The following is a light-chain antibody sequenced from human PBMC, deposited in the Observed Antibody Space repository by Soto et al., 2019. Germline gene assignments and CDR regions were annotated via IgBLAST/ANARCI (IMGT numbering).Light chain of an antibody. CDR2: DAS. CDR1: QSVSSY. Sequence: EIVLTQSPGTLSLSPGERATLSCRASQSVSSYLAWYQQKPGQAPRLLIYDASNRATGIPDRFSGSGSGTDFTLTISRLESDDFALYYCQQYAEGTPITFGQGTRLEIK. J-gene: IGKJ5*01. V-gene: IGKV3-11*01. CDR3: QQYAEGTPIT.